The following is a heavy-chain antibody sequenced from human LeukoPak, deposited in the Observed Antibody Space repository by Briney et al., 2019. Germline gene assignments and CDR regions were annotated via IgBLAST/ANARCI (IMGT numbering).Heavy chain of an antibody. CDR3: ARDRYSGTYLGASDI. CDR1: GFTFSNFW. V-gene: IGHV3-7*01. D-gene: IGHD1-26*01. Sequence: GGSLRLSCAASGFTFSNFWMSWVRQAPGTGLEWVANIKQDGSEKYYVDPVRGRFTISRDNAKNSLFLQMNSLRAEDTAVYYCARDRYSGTYLGASDIWGQGTMVTVSS. CDR2: IKQDGSEK. J-gene: IGHJ3*02.